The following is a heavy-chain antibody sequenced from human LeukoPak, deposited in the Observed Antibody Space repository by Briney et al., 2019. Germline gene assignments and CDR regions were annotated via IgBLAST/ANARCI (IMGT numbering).Heavy chain of an antibody. V-gene: IGHV4-30-4*01. D-gene: IGHD2-2*02. Sequence: SETLSLTCTVSGGSISSGDYYWSWIRQPPGRGLEWIVYIYYSGSTYYNPSLKSRVTISVDTSKNQFSLKLSSVTAADTAVYYCARAVVPAAIGFDPWGQGTLVTVSS. J-gene: IGHJ5*02. CDR2: IYYSGST. CDR1: GGSISSGDYY. CDR3: ARAVVPAAIGFDP.